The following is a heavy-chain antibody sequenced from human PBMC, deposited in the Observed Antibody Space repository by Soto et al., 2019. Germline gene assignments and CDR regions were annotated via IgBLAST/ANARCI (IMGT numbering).Heavy chain of an antibody. D-gene: IGHD3-16*01. CDR1: GGTFTSYI. J-gene: IGHJ6*03. Sequence: HVQLVQSGAEVKEPGSSAKVSCEASGGTFTSYIFTWVRQAPGNGLEWMGRSIPIQGTADYALKFQERVTMAADKSTFTAYMELRSLRPDDTGVYYCAKILVLVDHAYMDVWGKGPTVTVYS. V-gene: IGHV1-69*08. CDR2: SIPIQGTA. CDR3: AKILVLVDHAYMDV.